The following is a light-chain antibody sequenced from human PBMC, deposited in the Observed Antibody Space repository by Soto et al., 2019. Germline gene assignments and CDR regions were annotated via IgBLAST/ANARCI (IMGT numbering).Light chain of an antibody. J-gene: IGKJ1*01. CDR1: QSVSTY. Sequence: EIVLTQSPATLSLSPGERATLSCRASQSVSTYLAWYQQRPGQAPRLLFYESSNRATYIPARFSASGSGTDFTLTISSLEPEDFAVYYCQQRSNWPPTWTFGQGTKVDIK. CDR2: ESS. V-gene: IGKV3-11*01. CDR3: QQRSNWPPTWT.